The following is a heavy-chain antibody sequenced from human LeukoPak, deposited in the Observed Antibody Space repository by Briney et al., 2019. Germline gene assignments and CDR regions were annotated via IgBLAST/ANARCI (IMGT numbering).Heavy chain of an antibody. V-gene: IGHV4-38-2*02. Sequence: SETLSLTCTVSGYSISSGYYWGWIRQPPGKGLEWIGSIYHSGSTYYNPSLKSRVTISVDTSKNQFSLKLSSVTAADTAVYYCARTGYDSSGYYPSDAFDIWGQGTMVTVSS. D-gene: IGHD3-22*01. J-gene: IGHJ3*02. CDR1: GYSISSGYY. CDR2: IYHSGST. CDR3: ARTGYDSSGYYPSDAFDI.